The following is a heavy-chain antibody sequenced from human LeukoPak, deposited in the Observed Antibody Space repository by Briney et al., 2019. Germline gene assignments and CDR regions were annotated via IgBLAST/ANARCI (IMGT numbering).Heavy chain of an antibody. J-gene: IGHJ4*02. Sequence: GGSLRLSCAASGFTISSYGMHWVRQAPGKGLEGVAFIHSDGINKYYPDSVKGRFTISRDNSKNTLYLQMNSLRAEDTAVYYCAYSSLSTWGQGTLVTVSS. V-gene: IGHV3-30*02. D-gene: IGHD6-19*01. CDR2: IHSDGINK. CDR3: AYSSLST. CDR1: GFTISSYG.